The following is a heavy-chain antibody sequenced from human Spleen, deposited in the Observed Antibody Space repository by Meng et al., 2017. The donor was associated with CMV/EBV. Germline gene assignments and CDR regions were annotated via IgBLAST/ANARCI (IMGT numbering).Heavy chain of an antibody. J-gene: IGHJ4*02. CDR3: ARGRDFDWFELDY. CDR1: GYTFSGYY. Sequence: KASGYTFSGYYIHWVRQAPGQGLEWMGRTNPNIVVTNYAQKFRGRVTMTRDTSITTAYMELNRLGSDDTAVYYCARGRDFDWFELDYWGQGTLVTVSS. D-gene: IGHD3-9*01. V-gene: IGHV1-2*06. CDR2: TNPNIVVT.